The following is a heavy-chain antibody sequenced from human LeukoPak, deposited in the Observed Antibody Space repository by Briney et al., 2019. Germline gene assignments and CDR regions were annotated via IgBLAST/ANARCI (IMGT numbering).Heavy chain of an antibody. J-gene: IGHJ4*02. V-gene: IGHV3-30*18. CDR1: GFTFSSYG. CDR3: VKDRSGSGWWWGLDY. D-gene: IGHD6-19*01. Sequence: GRSLRLSCAASGFTFSSYGMHWVRQAPGKGLEWVAVISYDGSNKYYADSVKGRFTISRDNSKNTLYLQMNSLRAEDTAVYYCVKDRSGSGWWWGLDYWGQGTLVTVSS. CDR2: ISYDGSNK.